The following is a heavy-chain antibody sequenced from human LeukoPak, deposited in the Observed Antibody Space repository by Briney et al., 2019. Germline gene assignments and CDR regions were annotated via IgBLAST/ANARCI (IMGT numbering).Heavy chain of an antibody. J-gene: IGHJ4*02. D-gene: IGHD6-13*01. Sequence: SETLSLTCTVSGGSISSGSYYWSWIRQPAGTGLEWIGRIYTSGSTNYNPSLKSRVTISVDTSKNQFSLKLSSVTAADTAVYYCAREAAAGTFDYWGQGTLVTASS. V-gene: IGHV4-61*02. CDR3: AREAAAGTFDY. CDR1: GGSISSGSYY. CDR2: IYTSGST.